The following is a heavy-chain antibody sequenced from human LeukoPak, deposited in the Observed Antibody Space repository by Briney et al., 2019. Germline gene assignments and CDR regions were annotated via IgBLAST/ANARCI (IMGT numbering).Heavy chain of an antibody. Sequence: ASVKVSCKASGYTFTSYGISWVRQAPGQGLEWMGWISAYNGNTNYAQKLRGRVTMTTDTSTSTAYMELRSLRAEDTAVYYCAKTFRGAMGTRYYYFDYWGQGTLVTVSS. CDR2: ISAYNGNT. CDR1: GYTFTSYG. V-gene: IGHV1-18*01. D-gene: IGHD3-10*01. CDR3: AKTFRGAMGTRYYYFDY. J-gene: IGHJ4*02.